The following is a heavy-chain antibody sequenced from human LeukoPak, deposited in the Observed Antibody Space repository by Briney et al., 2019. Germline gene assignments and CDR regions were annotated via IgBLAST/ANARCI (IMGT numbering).Heavy chain of an antibody. D-gene: IGHD3-10*01. CDR1: GYTFTSYG. CDR3: ARGGLSRWYYYDSGSHWFDP. CDR2: ISAYNGNT. Sequence: ASVKVSCKASGYTFTSYGISWVRQAPGQGLEWMGWISAYNGNTNYAQKLQGRVTMTTDTSTSTAYMELRSLRSDDTAVYYCARGGLSRWYYYDSGSHWFDPWGQGTLVTVSS. V-gene: IGHV1-18*01. J-gene: IGHJ5*02.